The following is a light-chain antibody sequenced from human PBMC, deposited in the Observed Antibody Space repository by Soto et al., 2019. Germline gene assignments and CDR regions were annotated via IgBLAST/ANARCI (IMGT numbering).Light chain of an antibody. CDR3: QAWNSGSAV. CDR2: QNA. Sequence: SYELTQAPSVSVSPGQTASITCSGDELGNKYVCWYQQTPGQSPVLVIYQNAKRPSGIPVRFSGSNSGNTATLTISGTQAMDEADYYCQAWNSGSAVFGGGTKLTVL. J-gene: IGLJ2*01. CDR1: ELGNKY. V-gene: IGLV3-1*01.